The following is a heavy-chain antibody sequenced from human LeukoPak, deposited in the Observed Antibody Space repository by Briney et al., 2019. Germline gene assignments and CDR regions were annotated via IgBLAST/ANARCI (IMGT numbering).Heavy chain of an antibody. J-gene: IGHJ4*02. CDR3: ATLARRVTAILDF. V-gene: IGHV3-53*01. D-gene: IGHD2-21*02. Sequence: GGSLRLSCAASGFTVSSNYMSWVRQAPGKGLEWVSVIYSGGSTYYADSVKGRFTISRHNSKNTVYLQMNSLRAEDTAVYYCATLARRVTAILDFWGQGTLVTVSS. CDR1: GFTVSSNY. CDR2: IYSGGST.